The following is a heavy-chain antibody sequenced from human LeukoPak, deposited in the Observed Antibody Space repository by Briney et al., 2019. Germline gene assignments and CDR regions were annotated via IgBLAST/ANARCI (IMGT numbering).Heavy chain of an antibody. CDR1: GYSFTSYW. CDR2: IYPGNSDT. CDR3: ARANYYDSSGYPEYYYYYYYMDV. Sequence: HGESLKISCRGSGYSFTSYWIAWVRQMPGKGLEWMGTIYPGNSDTRYSPSFQGQVTISADKSISTAYLQWSSLKASDTAMYYCARANYYDSSGYPEYYYYYYYMDVWGKGTTVTVSS. D-gene: IGHD3-22*01. V-gene: IGHV5-51*01. J-gene: IGHJ6*03.